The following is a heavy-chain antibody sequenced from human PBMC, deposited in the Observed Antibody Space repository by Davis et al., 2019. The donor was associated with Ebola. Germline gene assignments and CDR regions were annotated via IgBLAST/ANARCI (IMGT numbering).Heavy chain of an antibody. V-gene: IGHV3-23*01. J-gene: IGHJ4*02. CDR1: GFTFSSYA. CDR2: ISGSGGST. Sequence: GESLKISCAASGFTFSSYAMSWVRQAPGKGLEWVSGISGSGGSTFYADSVKGRFTISRDNSKNTLYLQINSLRAEDTAVYYCAKLSSSPGSFDYWGQGTLVTVSS. CDR3: AKLSSSPGSFDY. D-gene: IGHD6-6*01.